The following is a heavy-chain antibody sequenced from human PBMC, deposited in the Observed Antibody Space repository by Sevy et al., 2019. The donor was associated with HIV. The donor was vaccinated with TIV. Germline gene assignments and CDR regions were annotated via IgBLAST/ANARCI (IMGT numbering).Heavy chain of an antibody. CDR2: IYYSGST. CDR3: ARDMGIAAAGTRGGFDY. V-gene: IGHV4-59*01. D-gene: IGHD6-13*01. CDR1: GGSISSYY. Sequence: SETLSLTCTVSGGSISSYYWSWIRQPPGKGLERIGYIYYSGSTNYNPSLKSRVTISVDTSKNQFSLKLSSVTAADTAVYYCARDMGIAAAGTRGGFDYWGQGTLVTVSS. J-gene: IGHJ4*02.